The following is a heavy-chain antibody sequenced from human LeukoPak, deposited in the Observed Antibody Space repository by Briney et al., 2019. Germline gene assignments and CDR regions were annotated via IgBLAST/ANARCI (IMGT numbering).Heavy chain of an antibody. CDR3: ARGGLGGITAYSNYLFDY. Sequence: PSETLSLTCTVSSGSISSYYWSWIRQFPGKGLEWIGYIYYSGSTNYNPSLKSRFTISLDTSKNPFSLRLSCVTPADTAVYYCARGGLGGITAYSNYLFDYWGQGTLVTVSS. CDR1: SGSISSYY. J-gene: IGHJ4*02. V-gene: IGHV4-59*08. D-gene: IGHD4-11*01. CDR2: IYYSGST.